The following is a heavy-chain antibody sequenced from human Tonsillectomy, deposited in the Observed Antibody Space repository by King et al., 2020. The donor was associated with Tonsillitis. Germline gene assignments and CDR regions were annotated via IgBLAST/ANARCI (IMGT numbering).Heavy chain of an antibody. CDR2: IYSGGST. Sequence: VQLVESGEGLVQPGGSLRLSCAASGFTVSSNYMSWVRQAPGKGLEWVSVIYSGGSTYYADSVKGRFTISRDNSKNTLYLQMNSLRAEDTAVYYCARDVVVWRSYIHWGQGTLVTVSS. J-gene: IGHJ4*02. V-gene: IGHV3-66*01. CDR3: ARDVVVWRSYIH. D-gene: IGHD3-16*01. CDR1: GFTVSSNY.